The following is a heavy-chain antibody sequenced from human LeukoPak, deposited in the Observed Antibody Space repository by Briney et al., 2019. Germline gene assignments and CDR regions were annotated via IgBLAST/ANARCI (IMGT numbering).Heavy chain of an antibody. D-gene: IGHD3-10*01. Sequence: QAGGSLRLSCAASGFTFSSYEMNWVRQAPGKGMEWVSYISSSGSTIYYADSVKGRFTISRDNAKNSLYLQMNSLRAEDTAVYYCARDTMVRGVADYWGQGTLVTVSS. CDR2: ISSSGSTI. V-gene: IGHV3-48*03. CDR3: ARDTMVRGVADY. CDR1: GFTFSSYE. J-gene: IGHJ4*02.